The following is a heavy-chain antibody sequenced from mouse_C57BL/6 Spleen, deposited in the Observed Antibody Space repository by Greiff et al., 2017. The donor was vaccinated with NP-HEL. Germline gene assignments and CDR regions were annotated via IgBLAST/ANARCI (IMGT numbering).Heavy chain of an antibody. Sequence: VKVVESGPGLVQPSQSLSITCTVSGFSLTSYGVHWVRQSPGKGLEWLGVIWSGGSTDYNAAFISRLSISKDNSKSQVFFKMNSLQADDTAIYYCARNSEYYGSSPWFAYWGEGTLVTVSA. CDR3: ARNSEYYGSSPWFAY. J-gene: IGHJ3*01. CDR2: IWSGGST. V-gene: IGHV2-2*01. D-gene: IGHD1-1*01. CDR1: GFSLTSYG.